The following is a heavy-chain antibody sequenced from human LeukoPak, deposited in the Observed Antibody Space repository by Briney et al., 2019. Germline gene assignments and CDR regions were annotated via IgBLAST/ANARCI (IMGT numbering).Heavy chain of an antibody. Sequence: ASVKVSCKASGYTFTGYYMHWVRQAPGQGLEWMGWINPNSGGTNYAQKLQGWVTMTRDTSISTAYMELSRLRSDDTAVYYCARDYLGDRDAFDIWGQGTMVTVSS. J-gene: IGHJ3*02. CDR2: INPNSGGT. CDR3: ARDYLGDRDAFDI. CDR1: GYTFTGYY. V-gene: IGHV1-2*04. D-gene: IGHD3-16*01.